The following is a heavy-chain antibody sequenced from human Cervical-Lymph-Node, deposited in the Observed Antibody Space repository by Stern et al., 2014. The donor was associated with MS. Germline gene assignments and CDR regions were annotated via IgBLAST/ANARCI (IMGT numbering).Heavy chain of an antibody. D-gene: IGHD3-22*01. CDR3: ARGPRRPLIEVITPPDY. CDR2: KNPNSGNT. CDR1: GYIFSSYD. Sequence: VHLVESGAEVKKPGASVKVSCKVSGYIFSSYDIIWVRQATGQGLEWMGGKNPNSGNTGYAQKFQGRVTMTGNISTSTAYMELSSLRSEDTAVYYCARGPRRPLIEVITPPDYWGQGTLVTVSS. J-gene: IGHJ4*02. V-gene: IGHV1-8*01.